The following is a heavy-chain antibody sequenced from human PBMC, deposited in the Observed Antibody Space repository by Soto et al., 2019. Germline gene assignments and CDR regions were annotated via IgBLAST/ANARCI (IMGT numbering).Heavy chain of an antibody. CDR3: AGEHPAYDSGCYSC. J-gene: IGHJ4*02. V-gene: IGHV3-48*03. CDR1: GFTFSSYE. Sequence: PGGSMRLSCAASGFTFSSYEMNWARQALGKGLEWVSYISSSGSTIYYADSVKGRFTFSKDNAKNSLYLQMNSLRGEDTAVYYCAGEHPAYDSGCYSCWRQGALVTVSS. D-gene: IGHD3-22*01. CDR2: ISSSGSTI.